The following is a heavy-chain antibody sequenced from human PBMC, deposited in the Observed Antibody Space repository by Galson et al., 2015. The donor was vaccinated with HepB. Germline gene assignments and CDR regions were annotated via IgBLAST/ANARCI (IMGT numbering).Heavy chain of an antibody. Sequence: SETLSLTCTVSGGSILNYYWNWIRQSPGKGLEWIGYISYTGRTSYNPSLKSRVSMSVDTSKNQFSLELTSVTAVDTAVYYCAREGDYYAFWSGSWLRGYAMDVWGQGTTVSVSS. CDR3: AREGDYYAFWSGSWLRGYAMDV. CDR1: GGSILNYY. D-gene: IGHD3-3*01. J-gene: IGHJ6*02. CDR2: ISYTGRT. V-gene: IGHV4-59*01.